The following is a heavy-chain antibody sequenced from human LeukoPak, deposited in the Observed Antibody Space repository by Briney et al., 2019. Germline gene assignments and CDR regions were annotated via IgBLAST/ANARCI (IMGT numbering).Heavy chain of an antibody. V-gene: IGHV3-30*02. Sequence: GGSLRLSCAASGFSFSTHAMHWVRQAPGKGLEWLASIRKDGSDQYYSDSVKGRFTISRDNSKNTLYLQMNSLRDEDTAVYYCAGHMIRGVIISGGEDFWGQGTLVTVSS. D-gene: IGHD3-10*01. J-gene: IGHJ4*02. CDR1: GFSFSTHA. CDR2: IRKDGSDQ. CDR3: AGHMIRGVIISGGEDF.